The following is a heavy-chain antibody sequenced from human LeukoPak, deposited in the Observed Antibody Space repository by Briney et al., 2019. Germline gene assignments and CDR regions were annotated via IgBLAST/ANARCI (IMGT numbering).Heavy chain of an antibody. CDR3: ARDGGVGATELDY. J-gene: IGHJ4*02. Sequence: GASVKVSCKASGYTFTSYGISWVRQAPGQGLESMGWISGYNGNKNYAQKFQDRVTMTTDTSASTAYMELRSLRSDDTAVYYCARDGGVGATELDYWGQGTLVTVSS. V-gene: IGHV1-18*01. D-gene: IGHD1-26*01. CDR1: GYTFTSYG. CDR2: ISGYNGNK.